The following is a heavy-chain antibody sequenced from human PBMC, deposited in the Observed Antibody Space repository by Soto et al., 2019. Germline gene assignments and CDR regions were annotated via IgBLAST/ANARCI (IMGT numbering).Heavy chain of an antibody. CDR1: GFTFSSYG. Sequence: QVQLVESGGGVVQPGRSLRLSCAASGFTFSSYGMQWVRQAPGKGLEWVATISYDASNKYYADSVKGRFTISRDNSKNTVYLQMNSLRDEDTAVYYCANGHYWGDYWVQGTLVTVSS. V-gene: IGHV3-30*18. D-gene: IGHD7-27*01. J-gene: IGHJ4*02. CDR3: ANGHYWGDY. CDR2: ISYDASNK.